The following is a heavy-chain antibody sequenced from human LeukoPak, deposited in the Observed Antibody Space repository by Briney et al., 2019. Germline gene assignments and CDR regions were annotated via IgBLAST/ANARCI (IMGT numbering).Heavy chain of an antibody. V-gene: IGHV1-69*01. CDR1: GGTFSSYA. CDR3: ARGSSGYGREDY. D-gene: IGHD1-26*01. Sequence: SAKVSCKASGGTFSSYAISWVRQAPGQGLEWMGGIIPIFGTANYAQKFQGRVTITADESTSTAYMELSSLRSEDTAVYYCARGSSGYGREDYWGQGTLVTVSS. CDR2: IIPIFGTA. J-gene: IGHJ4*02.